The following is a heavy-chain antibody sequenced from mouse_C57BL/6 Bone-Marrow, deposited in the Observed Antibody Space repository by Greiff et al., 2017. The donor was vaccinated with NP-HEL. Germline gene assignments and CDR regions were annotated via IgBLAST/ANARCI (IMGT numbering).Heavy chain of an antibody. J-gene: IGHJ2*01. CDR3: AVSYYVSSFDY. Sequence: VLLVESGAELARPGASVKLSCKASGYTFTSYGISWVKQRTGQGLEWIGEIYPRSGNTYYNEKFKGKATLTADKSSSTAYMELRSLTSEDSAVYFCAVSYYVSSFDYWGQGTTLTVSS. CDR1: GYTFTSYG. D-gene: IGHD1-1*01. V-gene: IGHV1-81*01. CDR2: IYPRSGNT.